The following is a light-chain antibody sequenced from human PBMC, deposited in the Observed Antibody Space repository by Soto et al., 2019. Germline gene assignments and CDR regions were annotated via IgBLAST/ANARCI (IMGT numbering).Light chain of an antibody. CDR2: DAS. Sequence: EIVMTQSPATLSVSPGDRAALSCRASQGVGTNFAWYQQKPGQAPRLLIYDASTRATGIPARFSGSGSGTEFTLTISSLQSEDFAVYYCQQYYNWPPKYTFGQGTKLEIK. CDR3: QQYYNWPPKYT. J-gene: IGKJ2*01. V-gene: IGKV3-15*01. CDR1: QGVGTN.